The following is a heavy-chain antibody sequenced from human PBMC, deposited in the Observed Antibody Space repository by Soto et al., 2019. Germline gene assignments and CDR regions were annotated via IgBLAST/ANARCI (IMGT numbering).Heavy chain of an antibody. Sequence: EVQLVESGGRLVRPGGSLTLSCAASGFSFSTYSMNWVRQAPGKGLEWVASIDSSGDYLYYADSVKGRFTVSRDNAMHSLYLQMSSLRGDDTAVYHCATEGVITFGGVAGFRWFDPWGQGTLVTVSS. J-gene: IGHJ5*02. D-gene: IGHD3-16*01. CDR1: GFSFSTYS. CDR2: IDSSGDYL. CDR3: ATEGVITFGGVAGFRWFDP. V-gene: IGHV3-21*01.